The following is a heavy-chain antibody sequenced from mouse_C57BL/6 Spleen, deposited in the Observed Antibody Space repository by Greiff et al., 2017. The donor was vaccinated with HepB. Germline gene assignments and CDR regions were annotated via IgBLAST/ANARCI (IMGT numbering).Heavy chain of an antibody. V-gene: IGHV1-69*01. D-gene: IGHD2-10*02. J-gene: IGHJ2*01. Sequence: QVQLKQPGAELVMPGASVKLSCKASGYTFTSYWMHWVKQRPGQGLEWIGEIYPSDSYTNYNQKFKGKSTVTVDKSSRTAYMQLNSLTSEDSAVYYCAGRGEYGYYFGYWGQGTTLTVSS. CDR1: GYTFTSYW. CDR3: AGRGEYGYYFGY. CDR2: IYPSDSYT.